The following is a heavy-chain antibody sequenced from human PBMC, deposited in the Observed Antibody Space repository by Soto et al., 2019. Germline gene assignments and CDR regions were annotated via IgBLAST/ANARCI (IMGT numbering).Heavy chain of an antibody. CDR2: IKSKTDGGTT. CDR1: GFTFSNAW. CDR3: TTGPIATYDFWSGYYILGWEDKSDY. D-gene: IGHD3-3*01. V-gene: IGHV3-15*07. J-gene: IGHJ4*02. Sequence: PGGSLRLSCAASGFTFSNAWMNWVRQAPGKGLEWVGRIKSKTDGGTTDYAAPVKGRFTISRDDSKNTLYLQMNSLKTEDTAVYYCTTGPIATYDFWSGYYILGWEDKSDYWGQGTLVTVSS.